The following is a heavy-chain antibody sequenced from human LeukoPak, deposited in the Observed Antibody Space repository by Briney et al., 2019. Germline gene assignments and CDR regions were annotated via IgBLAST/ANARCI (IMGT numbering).Heavy chain of an antibody. V-gene: IGHV1-2*04. J-gene: IGHJ4*02. CDR1: GYTFTGYY. CDR3: ARAPLPYYDILTGYYGALFDY. Sequence: ASVKVSCKASGYTFTGYYMHWVRQAPGQGLEWMGWINPNSGGTNYAQKLQGWVTMTRDTSISTAYMELSRLRSDDTAVYYCARAPLPYYDILTGYYGALFDYWGQGTLVTVSS. CDR2: INPNSGGT. D-gene: IGHD3-9*01.